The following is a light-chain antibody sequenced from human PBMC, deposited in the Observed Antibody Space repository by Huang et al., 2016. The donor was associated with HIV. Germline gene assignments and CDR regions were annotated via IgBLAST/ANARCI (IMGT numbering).Light chain of an antibody. CDR3: QQRYSGVT. J-gene: IGKJ4*01. CDR2: DTS. CDR1: QRVGKY. Sequence: IVLTQSPATLSWYPGERVTLYCRASQRVGKYIAWYQQQPGQSPRLLIYDTSYRATGTSVRCGGSGSGTDCTLTISSLEYEDFAVYYCQQRYSGVTCGGGTKIQVK. V-gene: IGKV3-11*01.